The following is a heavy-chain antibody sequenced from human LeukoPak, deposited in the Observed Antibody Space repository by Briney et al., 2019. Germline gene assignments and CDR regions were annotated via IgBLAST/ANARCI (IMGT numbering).Heavy chain of an antibody. CDR1: GFTFSNAW. D-gene: IGHD3-10*01. CDR3: LRDWYGSGSYWQIRESYFDY. CDR2: IKSKTDGGTT. J-gene: IGHJ4*02. V-gene: IGHV3-15*01. Sequence: GGSLRLSCAASGFTFSNAWMSWVRQAPGKGLEWVGRIKSKTDGGTTDYAAPVKGRFTISRDDSKNTLYLQMNSLKTEDTAVYYCLRDWYGSGSYWQIRESYFDYWGQGTLVTVSS.